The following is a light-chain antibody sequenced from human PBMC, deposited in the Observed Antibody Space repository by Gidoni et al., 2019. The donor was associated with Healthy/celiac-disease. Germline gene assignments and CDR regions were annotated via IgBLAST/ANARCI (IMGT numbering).Light chain of an antibody. V-gene: IGKV1-39*01. Sequence: DIQMTQSPSSLSASVGDRVTITCRASRSISSYLNWYQQKPGKAPKLLIYAASSLQSGVPSRFSGSGSGTDFTLTISSLQPEDFATYYCRQSYSTPTFGQGTRLEIK. CDR1: RSISSY. CDR3: RQSYSTPT. CDR2: AAS. J-gene: IGKJ5*01.